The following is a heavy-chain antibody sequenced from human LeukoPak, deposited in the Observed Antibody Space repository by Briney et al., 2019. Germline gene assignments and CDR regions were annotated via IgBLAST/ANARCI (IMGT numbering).Heavy chain of an antibody. CDR1: GGTSSSYA. D-gene: IGHD6-25*01. CDR3: AREHPRGGAFDI. CDR2: IIPIFGTA. V-gene: IGHV1-69*13. Sequence: ASVKVSCKASGGTSSSYAISWVRQAPGQGLEWMGGIIPIFGTANYAQKFQGRVTITADESTSTAYMELSSLRSEDTAVYYCAREHPRGGAFDIWGQGTMVTVSS. J-gene: IGHJ3*02.